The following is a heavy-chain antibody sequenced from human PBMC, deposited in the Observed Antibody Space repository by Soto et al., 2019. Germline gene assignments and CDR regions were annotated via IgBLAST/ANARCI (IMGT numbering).Heavy chain of an antibody. CDR3: ARDIWCGPDV. D-gene: IGHD3-3*01. Sequence: VQLVESGGGLVQHGGSLRLSCASSVFTFSSYWMQWVRQTTGKGLVWVGRITNDEKSAYYADSVKGRFTISRDNAKNTLYLQMNGLRADDTSVVYCARDIWCGPDVWGKGTTVIVTS. V-gene: IGHV3-74*01. CDR2: ITNDEKSA. J-gene: IGHJ6*04. CDR1: VFTFSSYW.